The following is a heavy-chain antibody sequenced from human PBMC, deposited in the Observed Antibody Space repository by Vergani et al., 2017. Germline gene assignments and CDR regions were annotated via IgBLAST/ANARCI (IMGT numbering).Heavy chain of an antibody. CDR1: GFSFGDYA. D-gene: IGHD5-18*01. Sequence: EVQLVESGGGLVPPGRSLRLSCAASGFSFGDYAMTWVRQAPGKGLEWVAFIRNKAYGGTKEYAASVKGRFTISREDSKRLAYLQLSGLKTEDTAVYFCSRGRGYSFGYSDYWGQGTLVTVSS. CDR3: SRGRGYSFGYSDY. CDR2: IRNKAYGGTK. V-gene: IGHV3-49*04. J-gene: IGHJ4*02.